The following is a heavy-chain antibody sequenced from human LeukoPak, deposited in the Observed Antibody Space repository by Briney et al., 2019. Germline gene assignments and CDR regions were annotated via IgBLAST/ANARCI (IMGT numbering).Heavy chain of an antibody. D-gene: IGHD6-6*01. V-gene: IGHV3-9*03. CDR3: ARAYSSSSYFDY. Sequence: PGGSLRLSCAASGFTFDDYAMHWVRQAPGKGLEWVSGISWNSGSIGYADSVKGRFTISRDNAKNSLYLQMNGLRAEDMALYYCARAYSSSSYFDYWGQGTLVTVSS. J-gene: IGHJ4*02. CDR2: ISWNSGSI. CDR1: GFTFDDYA.